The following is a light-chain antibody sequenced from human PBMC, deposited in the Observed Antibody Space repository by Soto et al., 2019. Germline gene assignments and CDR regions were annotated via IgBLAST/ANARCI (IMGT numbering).Light chain of an antibody. CDR2: DAS. V-gene: IGKV1-5*01. J-gene: IGKJ1*01. CDR3: QQYNSYSWT. CDR1: QSISSW. Sequence: DIQMTQSPSTLSATAGDRVTITCRASQSISSWLAWYQQKPGKAPNLLIYDASSLESGVPSRFSGSGSGTEFTLTISSLQPDDFATYYCQQYNSYSWTFGQGTKVDIK.